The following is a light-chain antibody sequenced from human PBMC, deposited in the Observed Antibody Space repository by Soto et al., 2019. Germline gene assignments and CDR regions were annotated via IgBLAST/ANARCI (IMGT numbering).Light chain of an antibody. V-gene: IGKV3-20*01. CDR1: QSVSSSY. Sequence: EIMMTQSPGTMSLSPGERPTLSCRASQSVSSSYLAWYQQKPGQAPRLLIYAASSRATGIPDRFSGSGSGTDFTLSISSLQPEDFGTYYCQQSFSTPRTFGQGTKVDI. CDR3: QQSFSTPRT. CDR2: AAS. J-gene: IGKJ1*01.